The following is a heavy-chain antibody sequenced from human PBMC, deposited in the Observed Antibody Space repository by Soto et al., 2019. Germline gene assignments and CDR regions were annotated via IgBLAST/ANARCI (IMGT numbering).Heavy chain of an antibody. Sequence: EVQLLESGEPGGSLRVSCVASGFTFSDYAMTWVRQAPGKVLEWVSSIRGSGVGTTYADSVRGRFTILRDNSKNTLYLQMNSLRAEDTAVYYCARDPNGDYVGAFDGWGQGTMVTVSS. J-gene: IGHJ3*01. V-gene: IGHV3-23*01. CDR2: IRGSGVGT. D-gene: IGHD4-17*01. CDR3: ARDPNGDYVGAFDG. CDR1: GFTFSDYA.